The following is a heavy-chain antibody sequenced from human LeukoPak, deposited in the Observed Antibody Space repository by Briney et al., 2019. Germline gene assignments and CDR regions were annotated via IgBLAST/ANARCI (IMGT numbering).Heavy chain of an antibody. J-gene: IGHJ4*02. CDR2: IYHSGST. V-gene: IGHV4-30-2*01. CDR3: ARDSEVGSPDY. Sequence: NPSQTLSLTCTVSGGSISSGGYDWSWIRQPPGKGLEWIGYIYHSGSTYDNPSLKSRVTISLDTSKNQFSLKLSSVTAADTALSPCARDSEVGSPDYWGQGTLVTVSS. CDR1: GGSISSGGYD. D-gene: IGHD2-15*01.